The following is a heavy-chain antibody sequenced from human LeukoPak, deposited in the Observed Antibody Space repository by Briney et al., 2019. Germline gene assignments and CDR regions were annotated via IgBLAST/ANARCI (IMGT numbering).Heavy chain of an antibody. CDR3: ARRRVEMAPITEGNWFDS. D-gene: IGHD5-24*01. CDR2: TSYSGRA. V-gene: IGHV4-59*08. CDR1: GGSISSYY. J-gene: IGHJ5*01. Sequence: PSETLSLTCTVSGGSISSYYWSWIRQPPGRGLQWIGSTSYSGRAKYTPSLKDRVTVSLDTSKNQFYLKVTSVTAADTAVYYCARRRVEMAPITEGNWFDSWGQGTPVTVSS.